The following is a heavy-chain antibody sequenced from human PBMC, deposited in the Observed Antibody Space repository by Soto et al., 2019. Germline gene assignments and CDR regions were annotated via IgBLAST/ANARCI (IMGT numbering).Heavy chain of an antibody. CDR2: ISYDGSNK. Sequence: ESGGGVVQPGRSLRLSCAASGFTFSSYAMHWVRQAPGKGLEWVAVISYDGSNKYYADSVKGRFTISRDNSKNTLYLQMNSLRAEDTAVYYCARDFVIVGATRGSDWGQGTLGTVSS. D-gene: IGHD1-26*01. J-gene: IGHJ4*02. V-gene: IGHV3-30-3*01. CDR1: GFTFSSYA. CDR3: ARDFVIVGATRGSD.